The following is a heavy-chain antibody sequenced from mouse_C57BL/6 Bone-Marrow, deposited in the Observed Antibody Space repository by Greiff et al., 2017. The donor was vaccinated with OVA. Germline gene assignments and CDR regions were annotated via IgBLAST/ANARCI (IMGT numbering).Heavy chain of an antibody. V-gene: IGHV1-55*01. Sequence: QVQLKQPGAELVKPGASVKMSCKASGFTFTSYWITWVKQRPGQGLEWIGDIYPGSGSTNYNEKFKSKATLTVDTSSSTAYMQLSSLTSEDSAVYYCARSSYDYGEWFAYWGQGTLVTVSA. J-gene: IGHJ3*01. D-gene: IGHD2-4*01. CDR3: ARSSYDYGEWFAY. CDR1: GFTFTSYW. CDR2: IYPGSGST.